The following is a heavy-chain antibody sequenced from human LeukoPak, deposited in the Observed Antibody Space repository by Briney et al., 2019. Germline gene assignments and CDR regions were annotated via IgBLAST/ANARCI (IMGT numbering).Heavy chain of an antibody. CDR1: GFTFNDYD. J-gene: IGHJ4*02. V-gene: IGHV3-30*02. Sequence: PGGSLRLSCAASGFTFNDYDIYWVRQAPGKGLEWVAFIRYDGSNKYYADSVKGRFTISRDNSKNSLYLQMNSLRAEDTAVYYCARGSEWSSGVSDYWGQGTLVTVSS. CDR2: IRYDGSNK. CDR3: ARGSEWSSGVSDY. D-gene: IGHD3-3*01.